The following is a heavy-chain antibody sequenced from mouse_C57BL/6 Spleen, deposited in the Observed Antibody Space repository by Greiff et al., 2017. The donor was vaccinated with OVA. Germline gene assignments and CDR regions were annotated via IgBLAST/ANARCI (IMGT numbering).Heavy chain of an antibody. CDR2: IHPNSGST. V-gene: IGHV1-64*01. CDR3: ARGGYDYDGFAWFAY. CDR1: GYTFTSYW. Sequence: VQLQQPGAELVKPGASVKLSCKASGYTFTSYWMHWVKQRPGQGLEWIGMIHPNSGSTNYNEKFKSKATLTVDKSSSTAYMQLSSLTSEDSAVYYCARGGYDYDGFAWFAYWGQGTLVTVSA. J-gene: IGHJ3*01. D-gene: IGHD2-4*01.